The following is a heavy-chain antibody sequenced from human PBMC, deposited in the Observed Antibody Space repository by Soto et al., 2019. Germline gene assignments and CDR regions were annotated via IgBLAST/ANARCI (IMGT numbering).Heavy chain of an antibody. CDR3: AKSGQVASSGIDH. CDR2: ISDSVGSI. Sequence: GSLRLSCAASGFTFSSYAMSWVRQAPGKGLEWVLIISDSVGSIYYGDSVKGRFIISRDNSKNTLHLQMTSLRSEDTAVYYCAKSGQVASSGIDHWGQGTLVTVSS. V-gene: IGHV3-23*01. CDR1: GFTFSSYA. J-gene: IGHJ4*02.